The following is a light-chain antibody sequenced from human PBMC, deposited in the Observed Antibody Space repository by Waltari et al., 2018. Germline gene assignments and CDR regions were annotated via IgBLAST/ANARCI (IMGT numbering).Light chain of an antibody. CDR2: DVI. J-gene: IGLJ2*01. V-gene: IGLV2-14*01. Sequence: QSALTHPASVSGSPGPSITIPFPGTSSDIGTSVFVPWYQQHTGKAPKLIIFDVIRRPSGVSYRFSGSKSGNTASLTISGLQTEDEADYYCASYTSSNTLLFGGGTTLTVL. CDR3: ASYTSSNTLL. CDR1: SSDIGTSVF.